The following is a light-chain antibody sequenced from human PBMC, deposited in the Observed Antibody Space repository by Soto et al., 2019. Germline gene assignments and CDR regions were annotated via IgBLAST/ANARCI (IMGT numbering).Light chain of an antibody. V-gene: IGKV3-20*01. CDR1: QSVDSIY. CDR2: GSS. J-gene: IGKJ2*01. CDR3: QNFGRSLYT. Sequence: EIVLTQSPGTVSLSPGERATLSCRASQSVDSIYLGWYQQTPGQATRLLNSGSSTSSTGIPDRFSGSGSGTDFTLTISILEPEDFAVYYFQNFGRSLYTFGQGTQLEIK.